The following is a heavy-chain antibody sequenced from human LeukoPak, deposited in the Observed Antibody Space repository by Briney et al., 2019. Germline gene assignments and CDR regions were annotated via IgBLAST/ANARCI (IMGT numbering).Heavy chain of an antibody. CDR3: ARVRAGYSSSWSINYFDY. CDR2: IYYSGST. Sequence: SETLSLTCTVSGGSISSHYWSWIRQPPGKGLEWIGYIYYSGSTNYNPSLKSRVTISVDTSKNQFSLKLSSVTAADTAVYYCARVRAGYSSSWSINYFDYWGQGTLVTVSS. V-gene: IGHV4-59*11. J-gene: IGHJ4*02. D-gene: IGHD6-13*01. CDR1: GGSISSHY.